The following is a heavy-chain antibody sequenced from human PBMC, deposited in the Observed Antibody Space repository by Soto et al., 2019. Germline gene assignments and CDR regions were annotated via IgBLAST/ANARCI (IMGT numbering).Heavy chain of an antibody. J-gene: IGHJ5*02. D-gene: IGHD2-8*02. Sequence: QVHLQESGPGLVKPSETLSLTCTVSGVSVISGSYAWNWIRQPPGKGLEWIGYMFHSGSRNYNPFLMSRCTISLDTSKNQFSLKLTSVSAADTPRYDGTPIAWGARYWGWSDPWGQGTLVTVSS. CDR3: TPIAWGARYWGWSDP. V-gene: IGHV4-61*01. CDR1: GVSVISGSYA. CDR2: MFHSGSR.